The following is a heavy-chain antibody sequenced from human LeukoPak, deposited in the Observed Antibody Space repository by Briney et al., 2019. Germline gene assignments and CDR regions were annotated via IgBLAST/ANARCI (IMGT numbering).Heavy chain of an antibody. Sequence: ASVKVSCKASGYTFTSYAMNWVRQAPGQGLEWMGWINTNTGNPTYAQGFTGRFVFSLDTSVSTAYLQISSLKAEDTAVYYCARDLLRWPTGWFDPWGQGTLVTVSS. J-gene: IGHJ5*02. CDR1: GYTFTSYA. CDR3: ARDLLRWPTGWFDP. D-gene: IGHD4-23*01. CDR2: INTNTGNP. V-gene: IGHV7-4-1*02.